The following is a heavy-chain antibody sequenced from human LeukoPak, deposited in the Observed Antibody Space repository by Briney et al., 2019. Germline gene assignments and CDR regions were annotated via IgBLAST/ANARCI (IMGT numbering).Heavy chain of an antibody. CDR2: IKQDGSEK. V-gene: IGHV3-7*01. D-gene: IGHD6-19*01. Sequence: GGSLRLSCAASGFTFSSYAMSWVRQAPGKGLEWVANIKQDGSEKYYVDSVKGRFTISRDNAKNSLYLQMNSLRAEDTAVYYCARVPVAGAYWGQGTLVTVS. J-gene: IGHJ4*02. CDR1: GFTFSSYA. CDR3: ARVPVAGAY.